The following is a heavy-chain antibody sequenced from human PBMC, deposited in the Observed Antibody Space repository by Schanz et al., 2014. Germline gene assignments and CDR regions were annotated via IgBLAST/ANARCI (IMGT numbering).Heavy chain of an antibody. CDR1: RYTFNTYG. Sequence: QGQLVQSGPEVKEPGASVKVSCEASRYTFNTYGLNWVRQARGQGLEWVGRIIPILGIANYAQQFQGRVTFTADKSTSTAYMELSSLRYEDTALYYCARGTMPGTFDIWGQGTMVTVSS. D-gene: IGHD2-2*01. CDR2: IIPILGIA. J-gene: IGHJ3*02. CDR3: ARGTMPGTFDI. V-gene: IGHV1-69*04.